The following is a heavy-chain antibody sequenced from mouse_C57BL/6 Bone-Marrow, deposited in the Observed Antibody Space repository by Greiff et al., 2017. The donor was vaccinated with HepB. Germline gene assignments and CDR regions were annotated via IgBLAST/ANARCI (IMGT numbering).Heavy chain of an antibody. J-gene: IGHJ1*03. CDR1: GFNFKNTY. CDR2: IDPANGNT. CDR3: APITTVVATSHFDV. Sequence: VQLQQSVAELVRPGASVKLSCTASGFNFKNTYMHWVKQRPEQGLEWIGRIDPANGNTKYAPKFQGKATITADTSSNTAYLQLSSLTSDDTAIYYCAPITTVVATSHFDVWGTGTTVTVSS. D-gene: IGHD1-1*01. V-gene: IGHV14-3*01.